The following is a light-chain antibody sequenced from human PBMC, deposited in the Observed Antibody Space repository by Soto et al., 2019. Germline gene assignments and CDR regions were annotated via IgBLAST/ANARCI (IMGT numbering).Light chain of an antibody. CDR2: GAS. J-gene: IGKJ3*01. CDR3: QQYSSSPPEFA. Sequence: PRERATLSCRASQSISSSYLAWYQQRPGQAPRLLIFGASYRATGIPDRFSGSGSGTDFTLTISRLEPEDFAVYYCQQYSSSPPEFAFGPGTKLDSK. CDR1: QSISSSY. V-gene: IGKV3-20*01.